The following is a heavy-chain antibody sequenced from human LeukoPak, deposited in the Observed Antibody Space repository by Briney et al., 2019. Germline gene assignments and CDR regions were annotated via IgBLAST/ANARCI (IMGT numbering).Heavy chain of an antibody. V-gene: IGHV3-74*01. J-gene: IGHJ4*02. D-gene: IGHD4-17*01. CDR1: GFTFSTYW. CDR3: ARGRYYLDA. CDR2: LNSDGSST. Sequence: GGSLRLSCAASGFTFSTYWMHWVRQAPGKGLVWVSRLNSDGSSTYYADPVKGRFTISRDNAKNTLYLQMNSLRAEDTAVYYCARGRYYLDAWGQGTLVTVSS.